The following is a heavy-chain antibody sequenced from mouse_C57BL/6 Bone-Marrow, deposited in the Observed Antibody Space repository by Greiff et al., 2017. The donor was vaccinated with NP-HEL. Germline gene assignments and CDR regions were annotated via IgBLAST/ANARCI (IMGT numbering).Heavy chain of an antibody. CDR3: ARLRYYYGSSFHWYFDV. CDR1: GFTFSSYG. Sequence: EVQGVESGGDLVKPGGSLKLSCAASGFTFSSYGMSWVRQTPDKRLEWVATISSGGSYTYYPDSVKGRFTISRDNAKNTLYLQMSSLKSEDTAMYYCARLRYYYGSSFHWYFDVWGTGTTVTVSS. D-gene: IGHD1-1*01. J-gene: IGHJ1*03. V-gene: IGHV5-6*01. CDR2: ISSGGSYT.